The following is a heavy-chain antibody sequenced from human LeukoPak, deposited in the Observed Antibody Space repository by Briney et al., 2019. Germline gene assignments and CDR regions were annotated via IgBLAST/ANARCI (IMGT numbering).Heavy chain of an antibody. V-gene: IGHV3-74*01. CDR1: GFSFSDYW. D-gene: IGHD7-27*01. CDR3: ARDYWGSGDY. Sequence: GGSLRLSCAASGFSFSDYWMLWVRQAPGKGLLWVSRVKGDGSGITYADSVKGRFTISRDNAKNTLYLQMNGLRVEDTAVYYCARDYWGSGDYWGQGTLVTVSS. J-gene: IGHJ4*02. CDR2: VKGDGSGI.